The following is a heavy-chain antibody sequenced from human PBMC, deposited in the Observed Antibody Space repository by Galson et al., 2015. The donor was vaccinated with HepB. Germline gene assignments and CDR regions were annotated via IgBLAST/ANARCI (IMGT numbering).Heavy chain of an antibody. V-gene: IGHV3-49*03. CDR1: GFTFGDHA. Sequence: SLRLSCAASGFTFGDHAMSWFRQAPGKGLEWVGFIRGKAHGGTTEYAASVKGRFTISRDDSKSIAYLQMNSLKTGDTAAYYCSRPLSTTSYYCYGVDVWGQGTTVTVSS. CDR2: IRGKAHGGTT. CDR3: SRPLSTTSYYCYGVDV. J-gene: IGHJ6*02. D-gene: IGHD1-1*01.